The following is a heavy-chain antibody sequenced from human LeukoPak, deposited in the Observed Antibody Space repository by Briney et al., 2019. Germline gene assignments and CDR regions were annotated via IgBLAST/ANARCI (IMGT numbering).Heavy chain of an antibody. J-gene: IGHJ4*02. Sequence: PGGSLRLSCIVSGFSFSNYWMTRVRQAPGKGLEWMANINQDESETNYVDSVKGRFIISRDNAKNSVFLRMNSLRAEDTAMYYCARVRSPPEDNSNYRPVDQWGQGILVTVSS. CDR2: INQDESET. D-gene: IGHD1-1*01. V-gene: IGHV3-7*03. CDR1: GFSFSNYW. CDR3: ARVRSPPEDNSNYRPVDQ.